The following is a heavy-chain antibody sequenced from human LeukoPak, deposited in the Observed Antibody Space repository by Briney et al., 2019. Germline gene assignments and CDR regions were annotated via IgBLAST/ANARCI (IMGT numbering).Heavy chain of an antibody. CDR3: AKGYCRGGSCYSGEDYFDY. J-gene: IGHJ4*02. Sequence: SGRSLRLSCAASGFTFSSYGMHWVRQAPGKGLEWVAVVWCDGSNTYYAASVKGRFTISRDNSKNTLYLQMNNLRAEETAVYYCAKGYCRGGSCYSGEDYFDYWGQGTLVTVSS. CDR2: VWCDGSNT. V-gene: IGHV3-33*06. D-gene: IGHD2-15*01. CDR1: GFTFSSYG.